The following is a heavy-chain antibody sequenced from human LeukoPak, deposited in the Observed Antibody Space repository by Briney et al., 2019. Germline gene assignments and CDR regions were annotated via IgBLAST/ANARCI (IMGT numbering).Heavy chain of an antibody. CDR3: ARAPLSYYDSSGYLGMVY. CDR1: GGTFSSYA. J-gene: IGHJ4*02. CDR2: IIPIFGTA. Sequence: GASVKVSCKASGGTFSSYAISWVRQAPGQGLEWMGGIIPIFGTANYAQKFQGRVTITADESTSTAYMELSSLRSEDTAVYYCARAPLSYYDSSGYLGMVYWGQGTLVTVSS. V-gene: IGHV1-69*13. D-gene: IGHD3-22*01.